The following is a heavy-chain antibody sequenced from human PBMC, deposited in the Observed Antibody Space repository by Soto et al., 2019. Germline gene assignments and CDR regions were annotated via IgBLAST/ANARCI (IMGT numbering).Heavy chain of an antibody. CDR2: IIPILGIA. CDR1: GGTFSSYT. J-gene: IGHJ4*02. D-gene: IGHD2-15*01. Sequence: QVQLVQSGAEVKKPGSSVKVSCKASGGTFSSYTISWVRQAPGQGLEWMGRIIPILGIANYAQKFQGRVTITADKSTSTAYMELSSLRSEDTAVYYCARDPSRDCSGGSCYSGDYWGQGTPVTVSS. V-gene: IGHV1-69*08. CDR3: ARDPSRDCSGGSCYSGDY.